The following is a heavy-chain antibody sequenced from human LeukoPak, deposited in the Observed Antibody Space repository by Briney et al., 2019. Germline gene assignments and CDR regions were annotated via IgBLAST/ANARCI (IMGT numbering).Heavy chain of an antibody. CDR3: ATYDYYMDV. CDR2: IYTSGST. J-gene: IGHJ6*03. CDR1: NGSISSYF. Sequence: PSETLSLTCTVSNGSISSYFWSWIRQPAGKGLEWIGRIYTSGSTNYNPSLKSRVTMSLDTSKNHFSLKLRSVTAADTAVYYCATYDYYMDVWGKGTTVTVSS. D-gene: IGHD2-2*01. V-gene: IGHV4-4*07.